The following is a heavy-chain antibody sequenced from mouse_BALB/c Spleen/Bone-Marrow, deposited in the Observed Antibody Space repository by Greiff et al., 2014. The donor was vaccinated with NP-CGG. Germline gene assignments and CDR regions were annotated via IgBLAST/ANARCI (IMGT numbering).Heavy chain of an antibody. J-gene: IGHJ3*01. CDR1: GHSFTGYN. Sequence: VQLQQSGPELEKPGASVKISCKASGHSFTGYNMNWVKQSHGKSLEWIGNIDPYYGTTTFNQKFKGKATLTVDKSPSTAYMQLKSLTSEDSAVYYCTRSRAYFRDWFAYWGQGTLVTVSA. CDR3: TRSRAYFRDWFAY. D-gene: IGHD2-14*01. CDR2: IDPYYGTT. V-gene: IGHV1-39*01.